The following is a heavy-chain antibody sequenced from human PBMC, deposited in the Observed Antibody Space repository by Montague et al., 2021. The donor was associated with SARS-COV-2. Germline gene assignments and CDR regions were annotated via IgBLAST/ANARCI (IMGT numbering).Heavy chain of an antibody. J-gene: IGHJ3*02. CDR1: GGSISSSSYY. Sequence: SETLSLTCTVSGGSISSSSYYWGWIRQPPGKGLEWIGSIYYSGSTYYNPSLKSRVTISVDTSKNQFSLKLSSVTAADTAVYYCATYYDILTGYYIVAFDIWGQGTMVTVSS. CDR2: IYYSGST. V-gene: IGHV4-39*01. D-gene: IGHD3-9*01. CDR3: ATYYDILTGYYIVAFDI.